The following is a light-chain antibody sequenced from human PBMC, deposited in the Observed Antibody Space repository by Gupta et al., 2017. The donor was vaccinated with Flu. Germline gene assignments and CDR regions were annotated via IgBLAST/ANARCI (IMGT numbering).Light chain of an antibody. J-gene: IGLJ2*01. CDR3: NSRDSSGNLVV. V-gene: IGLV3-19*01. CDR1: SLRSYY. Sequence: SSELTQDPAVSVALGQTVRITCQGDSLRSYYASWYQQKPGQASVLVIYGKNNPPSGIPHRFSGSSSENTSSLTITGAQAEDEADYYCNSRDSSGNLVVFGGGTKLTVL. CDR2: GKN.